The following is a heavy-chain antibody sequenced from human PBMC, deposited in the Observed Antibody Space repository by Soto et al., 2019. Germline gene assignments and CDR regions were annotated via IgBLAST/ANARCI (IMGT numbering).Heavy chain of an antibody. D-gene: IGHD3-16*02. Sequence: EVQILESGGGLVQPGGSLRLSCAASGFPFSNNAMTWVRQAPGKGLEWVSAISANTDYAYYTDSVKDRFTISRDNSKNTLYHQMDSLRAEDTAVYYCAKVPSQYIWGSYLRYYDYWGQGTLVNVSS. CDR1: GFPFSNNA. J-gene: IGHJ4*02. CDR3: AKVPSQYIWGSYLRYYDY. V-gene: IGHV3-23*01. CDR2: ISANTDYA.